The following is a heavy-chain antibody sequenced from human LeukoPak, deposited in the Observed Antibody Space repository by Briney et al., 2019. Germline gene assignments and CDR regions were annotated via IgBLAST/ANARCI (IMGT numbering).Heavy chain of an antibody. V-gene: IGHV5-10-1*01. D-gene: IGHD3-10*01. J-gene: IGHJ6*02. CDR2: IDPSDSYT. CDR1: GHSFTSYW. CDR3: ARRGYYYYGMDV. Sequence: GESLKISCKGSGHSFTSYWISWVRQMPGKGLEWMGRIDPSDSYTNYSPSFQGHVTISVDKSISTAYLQWTSLKSSDSAMYYCARRGYYYYGMDVWGQGTTVTASS.